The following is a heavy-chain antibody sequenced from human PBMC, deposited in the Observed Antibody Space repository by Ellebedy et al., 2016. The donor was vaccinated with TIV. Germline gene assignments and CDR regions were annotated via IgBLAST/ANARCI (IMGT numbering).Heavy chain of an antibody. CDR3: ARVSVAGTFGWGYYFDY. J-gene: IGHJ4*02. V-gene: IGHV3-53*04. CDR1: GFTFSSYA. D-gene: IGHD6-19*01. CDR2: IYSGGST. Sequence: GESLKISXAASGFTFSSYAMSWVRQAPGKGLEWVSVIYSGGSTYYADSVKGRFTISRHNSKNTLYLQMNSLRAEDTAVYYCARVSVAGTFGWGYYFDYWGQGTLVTVSS.